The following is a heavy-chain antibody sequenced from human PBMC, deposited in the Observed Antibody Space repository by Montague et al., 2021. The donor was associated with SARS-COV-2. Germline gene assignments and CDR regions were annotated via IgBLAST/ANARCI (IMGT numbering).Heavy chain of an antibody. D-gene: IGHD3-10*01. J-gene: IGHJ6*02. Sequence: SLRLSCAASGFTLSSYAMNWVRQAPGKGLEWVSYISSSGSTIYYADSVKGRFTISRDNAKNSLYLQMNSLRAEDTAVYYCARDLPLIIMVRGVTFGYYGMDVWGQGTTVTVSS. CDR2: ISSSGSTI. V-gene: IGHV3-48*03. CDR3: ARDLPLIIMVRGVTFGYYGMDV. CDR1: GFTLSSYA.